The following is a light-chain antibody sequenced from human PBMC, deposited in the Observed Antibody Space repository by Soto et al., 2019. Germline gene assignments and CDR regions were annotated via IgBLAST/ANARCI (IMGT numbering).Light chain of an antibody. CDR2: SNN. CDR1: TSNIGSNA. V-gene: IGLV1-44*01. CDR3: ATWYDSLKGWV. Sequence: QSVLTQPPSASGTPGQRVTISCSGSTSNIGSNAVDWYQQHPGTDPKVLIYSNNQRPSGVPDRIFGSRSGTSASLAITGLQSEEEADYYCATWYDSLKGWVFGGGTKLTVL. J-gene: IGLJ3*02.